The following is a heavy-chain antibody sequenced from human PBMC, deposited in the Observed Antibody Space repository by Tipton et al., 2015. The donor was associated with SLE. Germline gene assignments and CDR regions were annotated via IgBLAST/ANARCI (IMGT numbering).Heavy chain of an antibody. D-gene: IGHD1-26*01. Sequence: TLSLTCAVYGGSFSDYYWYWIRQPPGKGLEWIGEINHSGGTNYNPSLKSRVTMSVETSKNQFSLKLTSVTAADTGVYYCARVTVGATRYYYYMDVWGKGTTVTVSS. J-gene: IGHJ6*03. CDR2: INHSGGT. CDR3: ARVTVGATRYYYYMDV. CDR1: GGSFSDYY. V-gene: IGHV4-34*01.